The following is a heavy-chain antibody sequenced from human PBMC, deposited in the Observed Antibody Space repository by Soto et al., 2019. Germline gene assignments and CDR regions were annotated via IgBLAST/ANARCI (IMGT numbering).Heavy chain of an antibody. CDR2: ISSSGSYV. J-gene: IGHJ4*02. CDR1: GFTFSSYS. V-gene: IGHV3-21*01. D-gene: IGHD1-1*01. CDR3: ARGPWNFDY. Sequence: GGSLRLSCAASGFTFSSYSMNWVRQAPGNGLEWVSSISSSGSYVYYADSVKGRFTISRDNAKNSLYLQMNSLRAEDTAVYYCARGPWNFDYWGQGTLVTVSS.